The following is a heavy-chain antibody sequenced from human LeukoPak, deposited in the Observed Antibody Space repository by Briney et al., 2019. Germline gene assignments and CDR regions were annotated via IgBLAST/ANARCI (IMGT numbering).Heavy chain of an antibody. V-gene: IGHV3-7*01. Sequence: GGSLRLSCAASGFTFGSYWMSWDRQVPGKGLEWVANIKQDGSEKYYVDSVKGRFTISRDNAKNSLYLQMNSLRAEDTAVYYCARGPNSNFWSGYFDYWGQGTLVTVSS. D-gene: IGHD3-3*01. J-gene: IGHJ4*02. CDR2: IKQDGSEK. CDR3: ARGPNSNFWSGYFDY. CDR1: GFTFGSYW.